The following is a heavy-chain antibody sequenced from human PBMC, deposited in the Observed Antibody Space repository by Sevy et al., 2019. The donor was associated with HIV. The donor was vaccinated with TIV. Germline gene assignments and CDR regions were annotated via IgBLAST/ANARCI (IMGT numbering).Heavy chain of an antibody. Sequence: GGSLRLSCAASGFTFSSYSMNWVRQAPGKGLEWVSYISSSSSTIYYAGSVKGRFTISRDNAKNSRYLQMNSLRDEDTAVYYCASRTIFGNWGQGTLVTVSS. CDR3: ASRTIFGN. D-gene: IGHD3-3*01. V-gene: IGHV3-48*02. CDR2: ISSSSSTI. J-gene: IGHJ4*02. CDR1: GFTFSSYS.